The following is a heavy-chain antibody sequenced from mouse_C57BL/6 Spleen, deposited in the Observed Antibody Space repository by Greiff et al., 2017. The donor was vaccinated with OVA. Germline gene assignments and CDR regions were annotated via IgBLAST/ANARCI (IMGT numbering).Heavy chain of an antibody. V-gene: IGHV1-82*01. CDR2: IYPGDGDT. D-gene: IGHD4-1*01. CDR3: ARSLTGTLDY. Sequence: QVQLQQSGPELVKPGASVKISCKASGYAFSSSWMNWVKQRPGKGLEWIGRIYPGDGDTNYNGKFKGKATLTADKSSSTAYMQLSSLTSEDSAVYFGARSLTGTLDYWGQGTTLTVSS. J-gene: IGHJ2*01. CDR1: GYAFSSSW.